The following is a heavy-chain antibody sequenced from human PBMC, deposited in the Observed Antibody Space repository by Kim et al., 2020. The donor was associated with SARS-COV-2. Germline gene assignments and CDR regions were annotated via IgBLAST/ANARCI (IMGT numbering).Heavy chain of an antibody. D-gene: IGHD2-2*01. CDR3: ARVGYCSSTSCHGAFDI. CDR2: INHSGST. CDR1: GGSFSGYY. V-gene: IGHV4-34*01. Sequence: SETLSLTCAVYGGSFSGYYWSWIRQPPGKGLEWIGEINHSGSTNYNPSLKSRVTISVDTSKNQFSLKLSSVTAADTAVYYCARVGYCSSTSCHGAFDIWG. J-gene: IGHJ3*02.